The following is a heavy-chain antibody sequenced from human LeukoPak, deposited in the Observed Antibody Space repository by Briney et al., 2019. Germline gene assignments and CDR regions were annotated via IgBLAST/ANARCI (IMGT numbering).Heavy chain of an antibody. CDR2: MNPNSGNA. CDR3: ARVGYSNSYDY. V-gene: IGHV1-8*03. CDR1: GYTFTNYD. Sequence: GASVKVSCKASGYTFTNYDINWVRQATGQGLDWMGYMNPNSGNADYTQKFRGRVTITRDTSISTVYLELSGLRSDDTAVYYCARVGYSNSYDYWGQGTLVTVSS. J-gene: IGHJ4*02. D-gene: IGHD4-11*01.